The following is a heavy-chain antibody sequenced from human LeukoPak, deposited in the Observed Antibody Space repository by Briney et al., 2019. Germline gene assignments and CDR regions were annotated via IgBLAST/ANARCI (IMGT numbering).Heavy chain of an antibody. V-gene: IGHV3-30*18. J-gene: IGHJ4*02. CDR3: AKVRTTDYYFDH. CDR2: ISYEGSNI. CDR1: GFTFSTFA. D-gene: IGHD1-1*01. Sequence: PGGSLRLSCAASGFTFSTFAMHWVRGVPGKGPEWVAVISYEGSNIYYADSVQGRSTISRDNSNNTVYLKINSLRAEDTAVYYCAKVRTTDYYFDHWGQGTLVTVSS.